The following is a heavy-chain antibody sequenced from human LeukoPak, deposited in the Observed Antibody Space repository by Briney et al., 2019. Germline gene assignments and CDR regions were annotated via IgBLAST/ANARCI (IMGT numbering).Heavy chain of an antibody. CDR3: ASHEAIVGATTRYYYYYYMDV. V-gene: IGHV4-39*01. Sequence: PSETLSLTCTVSGGSISSSSYYWGWIRQPPGKGLEWIGSIYYSGSTYYNPSLKSRVTISVDTSKNQFSLKLSSVTAADTAVYYRASHEAIVGATTRYYYYYYMDVWGKGTTVTVSS. J-gene: IGHJ6*03. D-gene: IGHD1-26*01. CDR1: GGSISSSSYY. CDR2: IYYSGST.